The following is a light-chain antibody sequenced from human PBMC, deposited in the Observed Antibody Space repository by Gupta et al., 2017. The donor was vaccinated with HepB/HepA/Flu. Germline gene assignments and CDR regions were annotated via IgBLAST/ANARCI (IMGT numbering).Light chain of an antibody. Sequence: VLTPSPRTLSLSQGERATLSCRASQSFTSGYLAWYQQKPGQAPRLLIYGASSRATDIPDRFSGSGSGTDFTLTISRLEPEDFAVYYCQHYDYSIPLSFGGGTKVEMK. V-gene: IGKV3-20*01. CDR3: QHYDYSIPLS. CDR2: GAS. CDR1: QSFTSGY. J-gene: IGKJ4*01.